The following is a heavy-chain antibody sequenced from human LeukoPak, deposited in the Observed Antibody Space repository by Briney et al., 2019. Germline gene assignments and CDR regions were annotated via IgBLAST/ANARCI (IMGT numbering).Heavy chain of an antibody. CDR2: ISSSDGGT. J-gene: IGHJ4*02. V-gene: IGHV3-23*01. Sequence: PGGSLRLSCAGSGFTFSSYAMAWVRQTPEKGLEWVAIISSSDGGTYYIDSVKGRFTISRDNSKNVLNLQMNSLRAEDTAVYYCAKWKYSNSGIDDYWGQGTLVTVSS. D-gene: IGHD6-6*01. CDR1: GFTFSSYA. CDR3: AKWKYSNSGIDDY.